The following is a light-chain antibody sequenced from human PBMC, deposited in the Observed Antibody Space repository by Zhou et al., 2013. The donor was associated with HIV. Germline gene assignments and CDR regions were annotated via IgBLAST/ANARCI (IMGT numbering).Light chain of an antibody. CDR3: QQVNNYPRT. CDR2: GAS. CDR1: QGIDNN. Sequence: DIQVTQSPSSLSASVGDRVTITCRASQGIDNNLAWYQQKPGKVPKLLIYGASTLQSGVPSRFSGSGSGTDFTLTISSLQPEDFATYYCQQVNNYPRTFGQGTKVEIK. J-gene: IGKJ1*01. V-gene: IGKV1-27*01.